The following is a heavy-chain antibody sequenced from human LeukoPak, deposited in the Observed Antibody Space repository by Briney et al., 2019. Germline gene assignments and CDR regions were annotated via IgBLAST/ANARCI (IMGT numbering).Heavy chain of an antibody. Sequence: GGCLRLSCAASGLTFSTYTMSWVRQAPGKGLEWVSAISGSGGSTYYADSVKGRFTISRDNSKNTLYLQMNSLRAEDTAVYYCAKEGALVVVAATHFDYWGQGTLVTVSS. V-gene: IGHV3-23*01. J-gene: IGHJ4*02. CDR3: AKEGALVVVAATHFDY. D-gene: IGHD2-15*01. CDR2: ISGSGGST. CDR1: GLTFSTYT.